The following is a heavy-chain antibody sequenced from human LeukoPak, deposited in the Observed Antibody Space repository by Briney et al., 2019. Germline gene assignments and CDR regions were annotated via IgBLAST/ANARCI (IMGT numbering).Heavy chain of an antibody. Sequence: PSETLSLTCAVYGGSFSGYYWSWIRQPPGKGLEWIGEINHSGSTNYNPSLKSRVTISVDTFKNQFSLKLSSVTAADTAVYYCARHAPTYYYDSSGYYYFDYWGQGTLVTVSS. CDR1: GGSFSGYY. J-gene: IGHJ4*02. CDR3: ARHAPTYYYDSSGYYYFDY. D-gene: IGHD3-22*01. CDR2: INHSGST. V-gene: IGHV4-34*01.